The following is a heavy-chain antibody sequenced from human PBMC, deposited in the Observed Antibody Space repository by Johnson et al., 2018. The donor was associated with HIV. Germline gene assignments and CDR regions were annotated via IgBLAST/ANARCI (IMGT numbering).Heavy chain of an antibody. CDR1: GFTFSSYG. Sequence: VQLVESGGGVVQPGGSLRLSCAASGFTFSSYGMHWVRQAPGKGLEWVGRTRKKVNSYTTEYAASVKGRFTVSRDDSKNSVYLQMNSLTPEDTAVYYCARGCGSRSGSPCYDPLDIGGQGTMVTVSS. V-gene: IGHV3-72*01. CDR3: ARGCGSRSGSPCYDPLDI. D-gene: IGHD1-26*01. CDR2: TRKKVNSYTT. J-gene: IGHJ3*02.